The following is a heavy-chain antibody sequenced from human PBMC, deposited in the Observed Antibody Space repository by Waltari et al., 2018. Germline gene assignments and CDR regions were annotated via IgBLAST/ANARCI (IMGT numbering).Heavy chain of an antibody. CDR1: GFTFSRYR. Sequence: EVQLVESGGGLVQPGGSPRLSCAASGFTFSRYRMHWVRQAPGKGLVWVSRINRDGSGTIYADSVKGRFTIARDNAKNTLYLQLNSLRVEDTAVYYCAREPSPDSSGYFYYYMDVWGKGTTVTVSS. V-gene: IGHV3-74*01. J-gene: IGHJ6*03. CDR2: INRDGSGT. CDR3: AREPSPDSSGYFYYYMDV. D-gene: IGHD3-22*01.